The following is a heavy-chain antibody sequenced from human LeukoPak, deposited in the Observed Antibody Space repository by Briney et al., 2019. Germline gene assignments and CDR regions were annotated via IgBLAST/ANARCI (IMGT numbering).Heavy chain of an antibody. CDR3: ASSKLAAPFTTFDY. CDR1: GGSFSGYY. J-gene: IGHJ4*02. V-gene: IGHV4-34*01. Sequence: KPSETLSLTCAVYGGSFSGYYWSWIRQPPGKGLEWIGEINHSGSTNYNPSLKSRVTISVDTSKNQFSLKLSSVTAADTAVYYCASSKLAAPFTTFDYWGQGTLVTVSS. D-gene: IGHD6-19*01. CDR2: INHSGST.